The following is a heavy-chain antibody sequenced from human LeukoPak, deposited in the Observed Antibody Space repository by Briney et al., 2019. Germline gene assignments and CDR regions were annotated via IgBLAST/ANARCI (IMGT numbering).Heavy chain of an antibody. CDR2: IYPDDSDT. V-gene: IGHV5-51*01. CDR1: AYSFTSYW. CDR3: ARRLAATTPGTFDI. J-gene: IGHJ3*02. D-gene: IGHD6-13*01. Sequence: GESLKISCKGSAYSFTSYWIVWVRQMPGKGLEWMGVIYPDDSDTRYSPSFQGQVTISADKSINTAYLQWSGLKASDTAMYYCARRLAATTPGTFDIWGQGTMVTVSS.